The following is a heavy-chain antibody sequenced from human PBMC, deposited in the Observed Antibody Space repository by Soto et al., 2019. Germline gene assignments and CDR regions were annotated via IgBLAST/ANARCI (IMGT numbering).Heavy chain of an antibody. CDR1: GGSISSYY. Sequence: SETLSLTCTVSGGSISSYYWSWIRQPAGKGLEWIGRIYTSGSTNYNPYLKSRVTMSVYTSKNQFSLTLSSVSAADTAVYYCARERNKYGSGYAQGFDYWGQGTLVTVSS. V-gene: IGHV4-4*07. D-gene: IGHD3-22*01. J-gene: IGHJ4*02. CDR3: ARERNKYGSGYAQGFDY. CDR2: IYTSGST.